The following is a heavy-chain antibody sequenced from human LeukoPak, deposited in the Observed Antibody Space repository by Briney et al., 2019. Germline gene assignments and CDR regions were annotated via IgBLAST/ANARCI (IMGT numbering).Heavy chain of an antibody. CDR3: ARAADYGDYPGAFDI. V-gene: IGHV3-30-3*01. Sequence: PGGSLRLSCAASGFTFSSYAMHWVREAPGKGLEWVAVISYDGSNKYYADSVKGRFTISRDNSKNTLYLQMNSLRAEDTAVYYCARAADYGDYPGAFDIWGQGTMVTVSS. CDR2: ISYDGSNK. J-gene: IGHJ3*02. CDR1: GFTFSSYA. D-gene: IGHD4-17*01.